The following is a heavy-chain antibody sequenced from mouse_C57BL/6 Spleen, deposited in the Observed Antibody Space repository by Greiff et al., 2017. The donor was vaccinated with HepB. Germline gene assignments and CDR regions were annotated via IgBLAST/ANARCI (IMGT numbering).Heavy chain of an antibody. CDR3: ARRGDDYDYAMDY. CDR2: IYPGDGDT. V-gene: IGHV1-82*01. Sequence: QVQLQQSGPELVKPGASVKISCKASGYAFSSSWMNWVKQRPGKGLEWIGRIYPGDGDTNYNGKFKGKATLTADKSSSTAYMQLSSLTSEDSAVYFCARRGDDYDYAMDYWGQGTSVTVSS. CDR1: GYAFSSSW. J-gene: IGHJ4*01. D-gene: IGHD2-4*01.